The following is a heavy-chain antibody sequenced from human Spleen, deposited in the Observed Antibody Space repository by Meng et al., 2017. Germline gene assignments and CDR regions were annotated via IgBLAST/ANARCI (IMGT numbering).Heavy chain of an antibody. Sequence: EVQLVESGGGLIQPGGCLRLSCAASGFTVSSNFMNWVRQAPGKGLEWVSVTYSDGTTYYADSVKGRFTISRDNSKNTLYLQMNSLRAEDTAVYHCLRVSTVTTEDDWGQGTLVTVSS. CDR3: LRVSTVTTEDD. CDR2: TYSDGTT. J-gene: IGHJ4*02. D-gene: IGHD4-11*01. V-gene: IGHV3-66*01. CDR1: GFTVSSNF.